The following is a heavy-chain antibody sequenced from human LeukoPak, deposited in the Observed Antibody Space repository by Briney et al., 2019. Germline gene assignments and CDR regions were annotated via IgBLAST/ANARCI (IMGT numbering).Heavy chain of an antibody. CDR2: ISAYNGNT. CDR3: ANGVGAPDYGGNSHYYYYYMDV. Sequence: ASVKVSCKASGYTFTSYGISWVRQAPGQGLEWMGWISAYNGNTNYAQKLQGRVTMTTDTSTSTAYMELRSLRSDDTAVYYCANGVGAPDYGGNSHYYYYYMDVWGKGTTVTVSS. D-gene: IGHD4-23*01. V-gene: IGHV1-18*01. CDR1: GYTFTSYG. J-gene: IGHJ6*03.